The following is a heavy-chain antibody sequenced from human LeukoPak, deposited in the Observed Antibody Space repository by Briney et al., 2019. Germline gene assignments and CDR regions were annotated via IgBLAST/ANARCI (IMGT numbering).Heavy chain of an antibody. CDR3: ASEVRFGELPFDY. Sequence: PSETLSLTCTVSGGSISSYYWGWIRQPPGKGLEWIGSIYYSGSTYYNPSLKSRVTISVDTSKNQFSLKLSSVTAADTAVYYCASEVRFGELPFDYWGQGTLVTVSS. V-gene: IGHV4-39*01. J-gene: IGHJ4*02. D-gene: IGHD3-10*01. CDR2: IYYSGST. CDR1: GGSISSYY.